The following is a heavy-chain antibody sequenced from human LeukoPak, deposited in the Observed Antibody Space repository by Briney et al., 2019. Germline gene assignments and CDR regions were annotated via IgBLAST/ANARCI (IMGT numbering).Heavy chain of an antibody. CDR3: AREGTVSFFDY. CDR1: GGSLSGYY. D-gene: IGHD1-7*01. Sequence: SETLSLTCAVYGGSLSGYYWSWFRQPPGKRLEWIGEINHSGSTNYNPSLKSRVTIPVDTSKSQLSLKLSSVTAADTAIYYCAREGTVSFFDYWGQGTLVTVSS. J-gene: IGHJ4*02. CDR2: INHSGST. V-gene: IGHV4-34*01.